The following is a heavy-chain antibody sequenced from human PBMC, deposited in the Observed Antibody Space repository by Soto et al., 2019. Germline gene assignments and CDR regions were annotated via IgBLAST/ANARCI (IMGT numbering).Heavy chain of an antibody. Sequence: QLQLQESGSGLVKPSQTLSLSCAVSGGSISSGTYSWSWLRQPPGKGLEWIGYIYSSGSTYYNPSLKSRVTISADGSKNQFSLKLTSVTAADTAVYYCARALSDYYDSSGFQTNWFDPWGQGTLVTVSS. J-gene: IGHJ5*02. D-gene: IGHD3-22*01. V-gene: IGHV4-30-2*01. CDR3: ARALSDYYDSSGFQTNWFDP. CDR2: IYSSGST. CDR1: GGSISSGTYS.